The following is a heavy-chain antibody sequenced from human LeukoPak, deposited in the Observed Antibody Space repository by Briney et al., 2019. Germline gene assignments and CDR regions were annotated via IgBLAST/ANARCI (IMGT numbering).Heavy chain of an antibody. J-gene: IGHJ4*02. CDR3: ARDEGYCSSTSCYLFDY. D-gene: IGHD2-2*01. CDR1: GGTFSSYA. V-gene: IGHV1-69*13. CDR2: IIPIFGTA. Sequence: SVKVSCKASGGTFSSYAISWVRQAPGQGLEWMGGIIPIFGTANYAQKFQGRVTITADESTSTAYMGLSSLRSEDTAVYYCARDEGYCSSTSCYLFDYWGQGTLVTVSS.